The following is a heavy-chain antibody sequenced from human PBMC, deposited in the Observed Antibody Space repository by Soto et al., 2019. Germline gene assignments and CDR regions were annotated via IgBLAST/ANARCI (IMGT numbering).Heavy chain of an antibody. CDR1: GDSISSGGDY. CDR3: ARDSIVVVPAVDY. D-gene: IGHD2-2*01. CDR2: VYYSGST. J-gene: IGHJ4*02. V-gene: IGHV4-31*03. Sequence: TKSHTCPVSGDSISSGGDYWSWIRQHPGKGLEWIGYVYYSGSTDYNPSLKSRITISLDTSKNQFSLNLNSVTAEDTAVYYCARDSIVVVPAVDYWGQGTLVTVSS.